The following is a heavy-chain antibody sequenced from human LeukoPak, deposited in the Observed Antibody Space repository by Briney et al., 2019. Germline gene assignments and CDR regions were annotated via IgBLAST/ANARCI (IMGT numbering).Heavy chain of an antibody. V-gene: IGHV3-23*01. D-gene: IGHD4-17*01. CDR3: ANLHDYGDYEGDY. J-gene: IGHJ4*02. CDR1: GFTFSSYA. Sequence: PGGSLRLSCAASGFTFSSYAMSWVRQAPGKGLEWVSAISGSGGSTYYADSVKGRFTISRDNSKNTLYLQMNSLRAEYTAVYYCANLHDYGDYEGDYWGQGTLVTVSS. CDR2: ISGSGGST.